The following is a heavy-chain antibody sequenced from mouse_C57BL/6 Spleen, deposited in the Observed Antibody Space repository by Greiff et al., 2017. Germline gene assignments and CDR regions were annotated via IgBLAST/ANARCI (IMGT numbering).Heavy chain of an antibody. J-gene: IGHJ3*01. CDR1: GYTFTSYW. CDR3: ARGSSLAWFAY. CDR2: IDPSGSYT. D-gene: IGHD1-3*01. Sequence: QVQLKQPGAELVMPGASVKLSCKASGYTFTSYWMHWVKQRPGQGLEWIGEIDPSGSYTNYNQQFKGKSTLTVDKSSSTAYMQLSSLTSEDSAVYYCARGSSLAWFAYWGQGTLVTVSA. V-gene: IGHV1-69*01.